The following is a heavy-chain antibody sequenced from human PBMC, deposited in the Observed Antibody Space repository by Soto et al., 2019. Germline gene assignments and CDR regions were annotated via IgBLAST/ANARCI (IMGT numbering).Heavy chain of an antibody. D-gene: IGHD5-12*01. Sequence: LSLTCAISGDSVSSNTASWNWIRQSPSRGLEWLGRTYSRSKWYNDYAVSVKSRIIINPDTSNNQFSLQLNSVTPEDTAVYFCAKGDNLGPKTGYAFDPWGQGIMVTVSS. V-gene: IGHV6-1*01. CDR3: AKGDNLGPKTGYAFDP. CDR2: TYSRSKWYN. J-gene: IGHJ5*02. CDR1: GDSVSSNTAS.